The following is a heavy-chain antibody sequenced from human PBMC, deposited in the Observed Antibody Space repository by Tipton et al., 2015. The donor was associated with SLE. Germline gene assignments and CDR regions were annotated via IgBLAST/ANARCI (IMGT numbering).Heavy chain of an antibody. CDR1: GYSISSGYC. Sequence: TLSLTCSVSGYSISSGYCWGWIRQPPGKGLEWIGSTYHSGSTYYNSSLKSRVTISVDTSKNQFSLRLSSVTAADTAVYYCARGSFMDVWGKGTTVTVSS. CDR2: TYHSGST. CDR3: ARGSFMDV. V-gene: IGHV4-38-2*02. J-gene: IGHJ6*03.